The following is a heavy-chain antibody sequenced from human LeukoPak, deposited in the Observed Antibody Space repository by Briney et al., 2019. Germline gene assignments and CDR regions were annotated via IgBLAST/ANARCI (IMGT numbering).Heavy chain of an antibody. J-gene: IGHJ4*02. D-gene: IGHD2-15*01. V-gene: IGHV2-70*04. Sequence: SGPTLVNPTQTLTLTCTFSGFSLSTSGMRASWIRQPPGKALEWLARIDWDDDKFYSTSLETRLTISKDTSKNQVALTMTNMDHVDTATYYCALNTPGYCGGGSCYSGDYFDYWGQGTLVTVSS. CDR1: GFSLSTSGMR. CDR3: ALNTPGYCGGGSCYSGDYFDY. CDR2: IDWDDDK.